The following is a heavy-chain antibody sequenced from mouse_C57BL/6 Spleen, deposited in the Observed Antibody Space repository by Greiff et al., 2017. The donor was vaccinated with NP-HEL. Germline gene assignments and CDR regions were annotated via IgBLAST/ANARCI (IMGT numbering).Heavy chain of an antibody. CDR3: ARPRGSSYPPNYYAMDY. D-gene: IGHD1-1*01. CDR2: ISSGSSTI. CDR1: GFTFSDYG. V-gene: IGHV5-17*01. J-gene: IGHJ4*01. Sequence: DVHLVESGGGLVKPGGSLKLSCAASGFTFSDYGMHWVRQAPEKGLEWVAYISSGSSTIYYADTVKGRFTISRDNAKNTLFLQMTSLRSEDTAMYYCARPRGSSYPPNYYAMDYWGQGTSVTVSS.